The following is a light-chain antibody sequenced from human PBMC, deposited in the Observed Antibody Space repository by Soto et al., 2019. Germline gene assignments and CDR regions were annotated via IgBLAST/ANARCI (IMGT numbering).Light chain of an antibody. CDR3: QQYADFPRT. Sequence: DIQMTQSPSTLSASVGDRVTITCRASQSIKNWLAWYQQKPGEAPKLLMFKASTLQSGVPSRFTGSGSGTDFTLTISSLQPDDFATYHCQQYADFPRTFGQGTKVEIK. CDR1: QSIKNW. V-gene: IGKV1-5*03. J-gene: IGKJ1*01. CDR2: KAS.